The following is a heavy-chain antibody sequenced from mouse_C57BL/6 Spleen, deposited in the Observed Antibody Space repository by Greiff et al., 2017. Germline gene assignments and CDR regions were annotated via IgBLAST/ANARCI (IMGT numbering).Heavy chain of an antibody. V-gene: IGHV5-4*01. CDR2: ISDGGSYT. J-gene: IGHJ4*01. CDR1: GFTFSSYA. D-gene: IGHD2-1*01. CDR3: ARDYGNHCYYAMDY. Sequence: EVMLVESGGGLVKPGGSLKLSCAASGFTFSSYAMSWVRQTPEKRLEWVATISDGGSYTYYPDNVKGRFTISRDNAKNNLYLQMSHLKSEDTAMYYCARDYGNHCYYAMDYWGQGTSVTVSA.